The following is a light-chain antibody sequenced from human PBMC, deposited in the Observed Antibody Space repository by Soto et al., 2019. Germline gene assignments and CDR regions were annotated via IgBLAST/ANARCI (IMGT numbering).Light chain of an antibody. CDR3: QQYGSSPLT. CDR1: QSVSSSY. J-gene: IGKJ1*01. CDR2: GAS. V-gene: IGKV3-20*01. Sequence: EIVLTQSPGTLSLSPGERATLSCRASQSVSSSYLAWYQQKPGQAPSLLIYGASSRADGIPDRFSGSGSGTDFTLTISSLEPEVFAVDYCQQYGSSPLTFGQGTKVEIK.